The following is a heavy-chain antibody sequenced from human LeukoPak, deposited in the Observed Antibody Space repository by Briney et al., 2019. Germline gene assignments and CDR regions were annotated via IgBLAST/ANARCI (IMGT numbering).Heavy chain of an antibody. Sequence: GGSLRLSCAASGFTFSNCNMNWVRQAPGEGLEWVSSISGSSNYIYYTGSVKGRFTISRDNSKNTLYLQMNSLRAEDTAVYYCARSTKTSYSPYDSSGAFDYWGQGTLVTVSS. V-gene: IGHV3-21*01. D-gene: IGHD3-22*01. CDR1: GFTFSNCN. CDR3: ARSTKTSYSPYDSSGAFDY. CDR2: ISGSSNYI. J-gene: IGHJ4*02.